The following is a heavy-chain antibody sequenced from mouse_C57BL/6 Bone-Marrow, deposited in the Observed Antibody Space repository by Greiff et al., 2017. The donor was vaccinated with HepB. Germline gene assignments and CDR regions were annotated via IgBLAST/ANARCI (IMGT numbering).Heavy chain of an antibody. J-gene: IGHJ4*01. V-gene: IGHV1-82*01. CDR2: IYPGDGDT. D-gene: IGHD1-1*01. Sequence: QVQLKQSGPELVKPGASVKISCKASGYAFSSSWMNWVKQRPGKGLEWIGRIYPGDGDTNYNGKFKGKATLTADKSSSTAYMQLSSLTSEDSAVYFCAREGYYGVFYAMDYWVKEPQSPSPQ. CDR1: GYAFSSSW. CDR3: AREGYYGVFYAMDY.